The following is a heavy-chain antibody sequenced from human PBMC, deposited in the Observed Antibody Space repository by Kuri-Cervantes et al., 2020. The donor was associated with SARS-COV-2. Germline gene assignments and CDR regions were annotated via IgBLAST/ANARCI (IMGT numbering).Heavy chain of an antibody. CDR1: GFTFSSYA. V-gene: IGHV3-30-3*01. J-gene: IGHJ4*02. CDR3: ARGGPQFTMIVVALSSEYFDY. CDR2: ISYDGSNK. D-gene: IGHD3-22*01. Sequence: GESLKISCAASGFTFSSYAMHWVRQAPGKGLEWVAVISYDGSNKYYADSVKGRFTISRDNSKNTLYLQMNSLRAEDTAVYYRARGGPQFTMIVVALSSEYFDYWGQGTLVTVSS.